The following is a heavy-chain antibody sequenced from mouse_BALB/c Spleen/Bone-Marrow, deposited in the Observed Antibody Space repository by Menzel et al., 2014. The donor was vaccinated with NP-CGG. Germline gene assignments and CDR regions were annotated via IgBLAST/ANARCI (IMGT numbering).Heavy chain of an antibody. CDR1: GFNIKDTY. D-gene: IGHD4-1*01. Sequence: EVMLVESGAELVEPGASVKLSCTASGFNIKDTYMHWVKQRPEQGLEWVGRIDPANGNTKYDPKFQGKATITADTSSNTAYLQLSSLTSEDTAVYYCARWGKLGRGYFDVWGAGTTVTVSS. J-gene: IGHJ1*01. CDR3: ARWGKLGRGYFDV. V-gene: IGHV14-3*02. CDR2: IDPANGNT.